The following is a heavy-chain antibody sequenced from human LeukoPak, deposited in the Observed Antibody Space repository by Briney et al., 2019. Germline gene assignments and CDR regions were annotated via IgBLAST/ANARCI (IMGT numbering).Heavy chain of an antibody. CDR2: FDPEDGET. CDR3: ATRTTGTTDALDI. Sequence: ASVKVSCKVSGYTLTELSMHWVRQAPGKGLEWMGGFDPEDGETIYAQKFQGRVTMTEDTSTDTAYMELSSLRSEATAVYYCATRTTGTTDALDIWGQGTMVTVSS. V-gene: IGHV1-24*01. CDR1: GYTLTELS. D-gene: IGHD1-1*01. J-gene: IGHJ3*02.